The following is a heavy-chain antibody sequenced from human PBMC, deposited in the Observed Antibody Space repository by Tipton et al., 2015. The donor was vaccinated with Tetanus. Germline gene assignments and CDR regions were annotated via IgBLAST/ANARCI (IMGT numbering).Heavy chain of an antibody. CDR2: IKQDGSEK. J-gene: IGHJ4*02. D-gene: IGHD6-13*01. Sequence: SLRLSCAASGFTFSSYWMSWVRQAPGKGLEWVANIKQDGSEKYYVDSVKGRFTISRDNAKNSLYLQMNSLRAEDTAVYYCAREAHAAAPALDYWGQGTLVTVSS. V-gene: IGHV3-7*01. CDR1: GFTFSSYW. CDR3: AREAHAAAPALDY.